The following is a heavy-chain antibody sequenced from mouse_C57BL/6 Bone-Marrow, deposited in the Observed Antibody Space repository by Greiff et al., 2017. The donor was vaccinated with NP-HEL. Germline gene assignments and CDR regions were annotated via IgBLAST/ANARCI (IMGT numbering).Heavy chain of an antibody. CDR3: ARRGAYGNAWFAY. Sequence: QVQLQQPGAELVRPGSSVKLSCKASGYTFTSYWMHWVKQRPIQGLEWIGNIDPSDSETHYNQKFKDKATLTVDKSSSTAYMQLSSLTSEDSAVYYCARRGAYGNAWFAYWGQGTLVTVSA. CDR2: IDPSDSET. D-gene: IGHD2-1*01. V-gene: IGHV1-52*01. J-gene: IGHJ3*01. CDR1: GYTFTSYW.